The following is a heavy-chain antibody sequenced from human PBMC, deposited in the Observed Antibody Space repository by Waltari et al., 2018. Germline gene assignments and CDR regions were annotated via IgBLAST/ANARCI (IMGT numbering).Heavy chain of an antibody. CDR2: IMPDISET. J-gene: IGHJ6*03. CDR1: GGNFTSVS. CDR3: AGGDGGYYYYKMDV. Sequence: QVQVVQSGAEARKPGSSVRVSCRASGGNFTSVSVNWVRQAPGKGLEWMGRIMPDISETKYAVKFQGRITITADKSTGTVYMELSSLRSDDTAVYYCAGGDGGYYYYKMDVWGQGTTVTVSS. V-gene: IGHV1-69*02. D-gene: IGHD3-10*01.